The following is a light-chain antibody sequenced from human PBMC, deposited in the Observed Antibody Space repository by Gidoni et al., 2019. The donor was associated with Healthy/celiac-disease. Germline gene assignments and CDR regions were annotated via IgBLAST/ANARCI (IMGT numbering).Light chain of an antibody. V-gene: IGKV2-28*01. J-gene: IGKJ2*01. CDR1: QSLLHSNGFNY. Sequence: DIVMTQSPLSLPVTPGEQASISCRCSQSLLHSNGFNYLDWYLQKPGQSPQLLIYLGYNRASGVPDRFSGSGSGTDFTLKISRVEAEDVGVYYCMQALQTPRTFGQGTKLEIK. CDR3: MQALQTPRT. CDR2: LGY.